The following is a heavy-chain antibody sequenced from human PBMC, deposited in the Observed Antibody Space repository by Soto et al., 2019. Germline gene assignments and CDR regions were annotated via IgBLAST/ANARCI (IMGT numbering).Heavy chain of an antibody. CDR3: ANYGQEFAFFEGSPLR. Sequence: QVQLVESGGGVVQPGRSLRLSCAASGFTFSSYGMHWVRQAPGKGLEWVAVISYDGSNKYYADSVKGRFTISRDNSKNKLELQMNSLRAEGKAVYYCANYGQEFAFFEGSPLRWGQGTLVTVSS. V-gene: IGHV3-30*18. D-gene: IGHD3-3*02. CDR2: ISYDGSNK. CDR1: GFTFSSYG. J-gene: IGHJ4*02.